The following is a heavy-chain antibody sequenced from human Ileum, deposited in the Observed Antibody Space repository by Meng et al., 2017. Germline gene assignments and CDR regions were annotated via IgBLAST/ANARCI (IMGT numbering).Heavy chain of an antibody. J-gene: IGHJ4*02. CDR1: GGSVSSGPYY. V-gene: IGHV4-61*01. Sequence: QVQLQEAGPGLVMPSETLSLTCTVSGGSVSSGPYYWTWIRQPPGKGLEWVGYIYDSGSTNYSPSLKSRVTISVDTSKNQFSLKLNSVTAADTAVYYCSRGVMTIADDWGQGTLVTVSS. D-gene: IGHD4/OR15-4a*01. CDR3: SRGVMTIADD. CDR2: IYDSGST.